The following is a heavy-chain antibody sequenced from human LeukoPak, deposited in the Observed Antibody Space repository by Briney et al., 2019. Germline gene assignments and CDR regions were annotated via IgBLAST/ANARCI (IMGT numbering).Heavy chain of an antibody. CDR3: ARTYYDSSGYVPFDY. J-gene: IGHJ4*02. V-gene: IGHV1-2*02. CDR1: GYTFTGYY. D-gene: IGHD3-22*01. CDR2: INPNSGVT. Sequence: ASVKVSCKSSGYTFTGYYMHWVRQAPGQGLEWMGWINPNSGVTNYAQKFQGRVTMTRDTSISTAYMELSRLRSDDTAVYYCARTYYDSSGYVPFDYWGEGTLVTVSS.